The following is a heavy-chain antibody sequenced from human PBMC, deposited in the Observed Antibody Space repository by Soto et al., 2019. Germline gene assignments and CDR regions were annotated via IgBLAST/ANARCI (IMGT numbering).Heavy chain of an antibody. CDR1: GFIFDDYA. J-gene: IGHJ6*03. CDR3: AKERILIDSTYYYYYMDV. V-gene: IGHV3-9*01. CDR2: LSWNSGSI. D-gene: IGHD3-3*01. Sequence: EVQLVESGGGLVQPGRSLRLSCAVSGFIFDDYALHWVRQAPGKGLEWVSGLSWNSGSIAYADSVKGRFTISRDNAENSLYLQMNSLRAEDTALYYCAKERILIDSTYYYYYMDVWGKGTTVTVS.